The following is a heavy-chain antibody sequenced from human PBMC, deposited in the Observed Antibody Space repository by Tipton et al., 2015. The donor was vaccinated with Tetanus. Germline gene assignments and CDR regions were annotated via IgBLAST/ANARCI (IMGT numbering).Heavy chain of an antibody. CDR3: ARVQEQRIYYYGMDV. J-gene: IGHJ6*02. Sequence: QLVQSGAEVKKPGSSVMVSCKASGYNFANFGISWVRQAPGQGLEWMGWISAYNGKTKYAQRLQGRVTMTTDRSASTAYMDLRRLRSDDTAVYYCARVQEQRIYYYGMDVWGQGTTVTVSS. V-gene: IGHV1-18*01. D-gene: IGHD6-25*01. CDR1: GYNFANFG. CDR2: ISAYNGKT.